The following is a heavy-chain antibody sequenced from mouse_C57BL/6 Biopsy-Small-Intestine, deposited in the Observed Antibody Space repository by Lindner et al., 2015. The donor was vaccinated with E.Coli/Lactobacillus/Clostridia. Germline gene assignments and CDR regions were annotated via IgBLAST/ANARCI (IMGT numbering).Heavy chain of an antibody. D-gene: IGHD2-3*01. V-gene: IGHV5-9-3*01. Sequence: VQLQESGGGLAKPGGSLKLSCAASGFTFSSYAMSWVRQTPEKRLEWVATISDGGSYTYYPDTMERRFIISRDNTKKTLYLQMSSLRSEDTALYYCATFYDGYCPYYFDYWGQGTTLTVSS. CDR1: GFTFSSYA. J-gene: IGHJ2*01. CDR2: ISDGGSYT. CDR3: ATFYDGYCPYYFDY.